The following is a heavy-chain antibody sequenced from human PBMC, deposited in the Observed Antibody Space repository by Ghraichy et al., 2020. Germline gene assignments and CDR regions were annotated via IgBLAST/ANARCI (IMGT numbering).Heavy chain of an antibody. Sequence: ASVKVSCKASEHAFNTYYMHWVRQAPGQGLEWMGVEKPSGGSSNYAQKFQGRVTMTRDTSTSTVYMELSSLRSEDTAVYYCAGSSIWYGENWFDPWGQGTLVTVSS. J-gene: IGHJ5*02. CDR1: EHAFNTYY. V-gene: IGHV1-46*02. D-gene: IGHD6-13*01. CDR2: EKPSGGSS. CDR3: AGSSIWYGENWFDP.